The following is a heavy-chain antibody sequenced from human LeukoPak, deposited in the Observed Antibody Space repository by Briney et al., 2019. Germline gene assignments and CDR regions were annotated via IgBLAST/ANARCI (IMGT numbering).Heavy chain of an antibody. CDR2: VYYSGSA. J-gene: IGHJ6*02. Sequence: ETLSLTCTVSGDSVTTYYWSWIRQPPGKGLEWLGYVYYSGSATYNPSLKSRVTISVDTSKNQFSLRLSSVTAADTAVYYCARDGSNWSNDYYHGVDVWGQGTTVTVSS. V-gene: IGHV4-59*02. D-gene: IGHD4-11*01. CDR3: ARDGSNWSNDYYHGVDV. CDR1: GDSVTTYY.